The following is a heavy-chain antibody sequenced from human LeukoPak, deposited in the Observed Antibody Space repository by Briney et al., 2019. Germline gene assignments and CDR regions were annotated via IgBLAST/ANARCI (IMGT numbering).Heavy chain of an antibody. D-gene: IGHD3-22*01. V-gene: IGHV3-15*07. Sequence: PGGSLRLSCAASGFTFSNAWMNWVRQAPGKGLEWVGRIKSKTDGGTTDHAAPVKGRFTISRDDSKNTLYLQMNSLKTEDTAVYYCSTTYYYDSSEGYWGQGTLVTVSS. CDR1: GFTFSNAW. CDR2: IKSKTDGGTT. CDR3: STTYYYDSSEGY. J-gene: IGHJ4*02.